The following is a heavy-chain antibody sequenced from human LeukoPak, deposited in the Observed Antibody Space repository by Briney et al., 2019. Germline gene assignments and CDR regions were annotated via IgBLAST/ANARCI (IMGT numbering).Heavy chain of an antibody. J-gene: IGHJ3*02. D-gene: IGHD3-10*01. CDR3: ARVGLWFGELLGAFDI. V-gene: IGHV4-4*02. Sequence: SGTLSLTCAVSGGSINSDYWWTWVRQSPGKGLEWIGEIYHTGSVNYNSSLKSRVTISVDRSKNQFSLKLSSVTAADTAVYYCARVGLWFGELLGAFDIWGQGTLVTVSS. CDR1: GGSINSDYW. CDR2: IYHTGSV.